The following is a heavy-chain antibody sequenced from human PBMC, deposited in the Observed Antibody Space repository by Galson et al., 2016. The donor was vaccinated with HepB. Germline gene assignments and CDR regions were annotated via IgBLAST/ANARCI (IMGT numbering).Heavy chain of an antibody. Sequence: ETLSLTCRVSGDSIGSSSYHWAWIRQPPGKGLEWMGSIYYVGRAYYRSSLKSRLTISLDPAKNHISLNLTSVTSADTSVYYCATVPGWEIGIYDHWGQGTLVIVSS. J-gene: IGHJ4*02. CDR3: ATVPGWEIGIYDH. V-gene: IGHV4-39*02. CDR2: IYYVGRA. CDR1: GDSIGSSSYH. D-gene: IGHD2-21*01.